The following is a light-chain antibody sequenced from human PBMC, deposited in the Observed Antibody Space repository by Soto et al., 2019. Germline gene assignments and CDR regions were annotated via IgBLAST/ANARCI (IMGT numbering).Light chain of an antibody. CDR1: QSVYSSY. CDR3: QQYGNSLT. J-gene: IGKJ4*01. CDR2: GAF. Sequence: EIVLTQSPGTLSLSPGERATLSCRASQSVYSSYLAWYQQKPGQAPRLLIYGAFTRATGIPDRFSGSGSGTDFPLTISRLEPEDFAVYYCQQYGNSLTFGGGTKVEIK. V-gene: IGKV3-20*01.